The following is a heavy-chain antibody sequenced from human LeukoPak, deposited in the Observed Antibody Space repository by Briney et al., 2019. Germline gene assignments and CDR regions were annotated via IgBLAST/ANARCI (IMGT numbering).Heavy chain of an antibody. Sequence: GGSLRLSCAASGFTFSDYNMNWVRQAVGKGLEWVSSLSNGRSYIYYAESVKGRFTISRDNAKNSLYLQMNSLRAEDTAVYYCARDLRRDGYNPDYWGQGTLVTASS. V-gene: IGHV3-21*01. J-gene: IGHJ4*02. CDR2: LSNGRSYI. CDR1: GFTFSDYN. D-gene: IGHD5-24*01. CDR3: ARDLRRDGYNPDY.